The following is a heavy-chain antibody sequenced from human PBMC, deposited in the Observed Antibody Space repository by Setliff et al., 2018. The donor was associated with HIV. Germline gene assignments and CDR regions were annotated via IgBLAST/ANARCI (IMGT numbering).Heavy chain of an antibody. J-gene: IGHJ4*02. Sequence: PSETLSLTCAVYGGSFSGYYWSWIRQPPGKGLEWIGEINHSGSTNYNPSLKSRVTISVDKSKSQFSLKLNSVTAADTAVYYCAAFFVTPLMTQDFWGQGTLVTVSS. V-gene: IGHV4-34*01. CDR2: INHSGST. CDR3: AAFFVTPLMTQDF. D-gene: IGHD4-17*01. CDR1: GGSFSGYY.